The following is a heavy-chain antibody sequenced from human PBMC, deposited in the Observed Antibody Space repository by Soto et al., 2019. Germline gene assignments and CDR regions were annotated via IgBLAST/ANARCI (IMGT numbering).Heavy chain of an antibody. CDR3: VRDVGGSGWFAL. J-gene: IGHJ5*02. CDR1: GISIDNYY. V-gene: IGHV4-4*07. CDR2: IYSSGTT. Sequence: QVQLQQSGPGLVKPSETLSLTCTVSGISIDNYYCSWIRQSAGKGLEWIGRIYSSGTTNYNPSLKSRVTMSVDMSKSQFSLNVRSVTAADTAVYYCVRDVGGSGWFALWGQGTLVTVSS.